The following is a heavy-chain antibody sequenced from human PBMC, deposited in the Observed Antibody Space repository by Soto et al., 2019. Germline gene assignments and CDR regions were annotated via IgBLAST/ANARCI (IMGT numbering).Heavy chain of an antibody. CDR1: GFTFSNYA. CDR2: IRGGGDYT. D-gene: IGHD1-26*01. Sequence: EVQVLESGGGLVQPGGSLRLSCAASGFTFSNYAMSWVRQAPGKGLEWVSTIRGGGDYTHYTDSVKGRFTISRDNSRNXLFLQMNSLRAEDTAVYYCAKNRGSGSYTNWNFDVWGRGTLVTVSS. V-gene: IGHV3-23*01. J-gene: IGHJ2*01. CDR3: AKNRGSGSYTNWNFDV.